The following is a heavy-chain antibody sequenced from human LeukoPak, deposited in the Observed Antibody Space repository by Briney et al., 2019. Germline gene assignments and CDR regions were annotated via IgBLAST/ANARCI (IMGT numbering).Heavy chain of an antibody. V-gene: IGHV3-53*01. D-gene: IGHD3-22*01. J-gene: IGHJ4*02. CDR3: ARVRITMIVDY. CDR1: GFTVSSNY. CDR2: IYSGGST. Sequence: PGGSLRLSCAASGFTVSSNYMSWVRQAPGKGLEWVSVIYSGGSTYYADSVKGRFTISRDNSKNTLYLQMNSLRAEDTAVYYCARVRITMIVDYWGQGTLVTVSS.